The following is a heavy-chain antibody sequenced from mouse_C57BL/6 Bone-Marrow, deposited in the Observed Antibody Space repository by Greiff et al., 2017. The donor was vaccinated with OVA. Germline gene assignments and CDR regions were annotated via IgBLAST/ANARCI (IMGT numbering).Heavy chain of an antibody. CDR1: GYTFTSYW. J-gene: IGHJ2*01. CDR2: IDPSDSYT. V-gene: IGHV1-69*01. D-gene: IGHD3-2*02. CDR3: ARGEQLTLPFDY. Sequence: QVQLQQPGAELVMPGASVKLSCKASGYTFTSYWMHWVKQRPGQGLEWIGEIDPSDSYTNYNQKFKGKSTLTVDKSSSTAYMQLSSLTSEDSAVYYCARGEQLTLPFDYWGQGTTLTVSS.